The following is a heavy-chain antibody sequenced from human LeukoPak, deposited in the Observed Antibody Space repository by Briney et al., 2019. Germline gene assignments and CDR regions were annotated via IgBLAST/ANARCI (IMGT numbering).Heavy chain of an antibody. CDR1: GDTFSSYA. D-gene: IGHD6-13*01. Sequence: SVKVSCKASGDTFSSYAISWVRQAPGQGLEWMGGIIPIFGTANYAQKFQGRVTTTTDESTSTAYMELSSLRSEDTAVYYCARVGIAAAKNWFDPWGQGTLVTVSS. J-gene: IGHJ5*02. CDR2: IIPIFGTA. CDR3: ARVGIAAAKNWFDP. V-gene: IGHV1-69*05.